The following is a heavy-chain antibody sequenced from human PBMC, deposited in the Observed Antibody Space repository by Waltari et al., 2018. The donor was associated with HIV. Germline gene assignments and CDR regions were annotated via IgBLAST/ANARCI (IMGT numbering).Heavy chain of an antibody. V-gene: IGHV1-18*01. D-gene: IGHD3-10*01. CDR2: IRADNGNT. CDR3: ARVLRGASSRYSDY. CDR1: GYTFTSYG. J-gene: IGHJ4*02. Sequence: QVQLVQSGAEVKMPGASVKVSCKASGYTFTSYGISWVRQAPGQGLEWMGWIRADNGNTNLAQKLQARVTMTTDTATSTAYMELRSLSSDDTAVYYCARVLRGASSRYSDYWGQGTLVTGSS.